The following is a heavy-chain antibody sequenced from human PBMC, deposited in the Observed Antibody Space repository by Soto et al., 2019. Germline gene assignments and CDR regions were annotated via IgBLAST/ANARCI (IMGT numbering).Heavy chain of an antibody. Sequence: PGWSLRLSCAASGFTFGSYWMDWVRQAPGKGLEWVSRINGDGRRTTYADSVKGRFTISRDNAGNTLFLQMNSLRAEDTAVYYCANGGSYGYYYYYGMDVWGHGTTVPVAS. D-gene: IGHD5-18*01. CDR1: GFTFGSYW. CDR2: INGDGRRT. V-gene: IGHV3-74*03. J-gene: IGHJ6*02. CDR3: ANGGSYGYYYYYGMDV.